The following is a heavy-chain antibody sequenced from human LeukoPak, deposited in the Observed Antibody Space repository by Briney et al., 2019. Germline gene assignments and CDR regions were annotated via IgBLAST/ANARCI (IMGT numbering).Heavy chain of an antibody. CDR3: ARDRVMGVATMVELDY. V-gene: IGHV1-69*05. Sequence: SVKVSCKASGGTFSSYAISWVRQAPGQGLEWMGGIIPIFGTANYAQKFQGRVTITTDESTSTAYMELSSLRSEDTAVYYCARDRVMGVATMVELDYWGQGTLVTVSS. CDR2: IIPIFGTA. D-gene: IGHD5-12*01. J-gene: IGHJ4*02. CDR1: GGTFSSYA.